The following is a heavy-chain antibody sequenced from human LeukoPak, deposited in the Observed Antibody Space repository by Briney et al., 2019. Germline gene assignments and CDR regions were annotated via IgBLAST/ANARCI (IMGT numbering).Heavy chain of an antibody. CDR1: GGTFSSYA. J-gene: IGHJ4*02. V-gene: IGHV1-2*02. CDR3: ARAPYGSGSYADY. CDR2: INPNSGGT. D-gene: IGHD3-10*01. Sequence: GASVKVSCKASGGTFSSYAISWVRQAPGQGLEWMGWINPNSGGTNYAQKFQGRVTMTRDTSISTAYMELSRLRSDDTAVYYCARAPYGSGSYADYWGQGTLVTVSS.